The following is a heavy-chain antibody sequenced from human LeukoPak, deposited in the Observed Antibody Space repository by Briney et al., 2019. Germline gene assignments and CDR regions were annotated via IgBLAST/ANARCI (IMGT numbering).Heavy chain of an antibody. CDR3: ARGGSRSRRGDDAFDI. J-gene: IGHJ3*02. CDR1: GYTFTNYA. CDR2: ISAYNGNT. V-gene: IGHV1-18*01. D-gene: IGHD3-10*01. Sequence: ASVTVSCKASGYTFTNYAMNWVRQAPGQGLEGMGWISAYNGNTELAQRFQGRVTLAKEASTRTAYVEVRSLPSDDTALYFCARGGSRSRRGDDAFDIWGQGTMVTVSS.